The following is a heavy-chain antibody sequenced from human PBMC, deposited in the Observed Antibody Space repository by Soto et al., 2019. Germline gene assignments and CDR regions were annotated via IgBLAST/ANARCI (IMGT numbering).Heavy chain of an antibody. CDR1: GFTFSSSW. CDR2: IKGDGSEE. V-gene: IGHV3-7*01. D-gene: IGHD3-10*01. J-gene: IGHJ4*02. Sequence: EVQLVESGGVLVQPGGSLKVSCAASGFTFSSSWMNWVRQAPGKGLEWVANIKGDGSEEYYVDSVRGRFTISRDNANSLLSLQMNSLRAKDTAVYYCAAGFPPDYWGQGTLVTVSS. CDR3: AAGFPPDY.